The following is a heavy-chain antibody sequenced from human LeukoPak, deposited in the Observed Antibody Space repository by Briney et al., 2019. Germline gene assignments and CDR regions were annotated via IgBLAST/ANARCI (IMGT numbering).Heavy chain of an antibody. D-gene: IGHD4-17*01. CDR3: AKGSYGDYVVGYFDY. V-gene: IGHV3-9*01. CDR2: ISWNSGSI. Sequence: GRSLRLSCAASGFTFDDYAMHWVRQAPGKGLEWVSGISWNSGSIGYADSVKGRFTISRDNAKNSLYLQMNSLRAEDTALYYCAKGSYGDYVVGYFDYWGQGTLVTVSP. CDR1: GFTFDDYA. J-gene: IGHJ4*02.